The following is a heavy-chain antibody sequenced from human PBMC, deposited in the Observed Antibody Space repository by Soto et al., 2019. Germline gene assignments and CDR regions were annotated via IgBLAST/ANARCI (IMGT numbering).Heavy chain of an antibody. CDR1: GGSFSGYY. D-gene: IGHD1-7*01. Sequence: SETLSLTCAVYGGSFSGYYWSWIRQPPGKGLEWIGEINHSGSTNYNPSLKSRITVNPDTSKNQFSLQLTSVTPEDTAVYYCAGTTSHQWYYMDVWGKGTTVTVSS. J-gene: IGHJ6*03. V-gene: IGHV4-34*01. CDR3: AGTTSHQWYYMDV. CDR2: INHSGST.